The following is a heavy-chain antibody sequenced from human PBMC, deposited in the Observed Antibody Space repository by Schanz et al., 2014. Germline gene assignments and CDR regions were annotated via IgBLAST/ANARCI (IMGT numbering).Heavy chain of an antibody. CDR1: KFTFSGYG. CDR2: IWYDGNNK. CDR3: AKQVAYGGDFQ. Sequence: QVQLVESGGGVVQPGGSLTLSCAASKFTFSGYGMHWVRQAPGKGLEWVAVIWYDGNNKFYADSVKGRFTISRDNSRNTLYMQMNSLRAEDTAVYYCAKQVAYGGDFQWGQGTLVTVSS. J-gene: IGHJ4*02. V-gene: IGHV3-33*06. D-gene: IGHD2-21*02.